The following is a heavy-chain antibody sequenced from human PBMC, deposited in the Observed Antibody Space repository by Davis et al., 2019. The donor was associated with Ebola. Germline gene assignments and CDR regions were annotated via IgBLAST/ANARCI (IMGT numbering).Heavy chain of an antibody. V-gene: IGHV4-31*03. J-gene: IGHJ4*02. CDR1: GGSISSGGYY. Sequence: MPSETLSLTCTVSGGSISSGGYYWSWIRQHPGKGLEWIGYIYYSGSTYYNPSLKSRVTISVDTSKNQFSLKLSSVTAADTAVYYCASFRLGYSYGYEGDFDYWGQGTLVTVSS. CDR2: IYYSGST. D-gene: IGHD5-18*01. CDR3: ASFRLGYSYGYEGDFDY.